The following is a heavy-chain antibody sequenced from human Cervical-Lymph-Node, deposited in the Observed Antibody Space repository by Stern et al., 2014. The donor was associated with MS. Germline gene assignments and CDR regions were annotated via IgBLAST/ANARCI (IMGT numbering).Heavy chain of an antibody. CDR2: IIPIVDIV. J-gene: IGHJ4*02. CDR1: GSTFSNYA. CDR3: ARASLTSGYYYSHLAY. D-gene: IGHD3-22*01. Sequence: VQLAEPGAEVKKPGSSVKASCKGSGSTFSNYATSWVRQYPGQGLECVGGIIPIVDIVHNAQKFQGRVTIAADDSTSTAYMEVNSLTHEDTAVYYCARASLTSGYYYSHLAYWGQGTLVTVSS. V-gene: IGHV1-69*01.